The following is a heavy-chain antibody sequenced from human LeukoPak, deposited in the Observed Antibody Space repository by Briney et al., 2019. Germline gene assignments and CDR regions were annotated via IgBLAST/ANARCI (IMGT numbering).Heavy chain of an antibody. V-gene: IGHV3-23*01. CDR2: ISGSGGST. CDR1: GFTFSSYA. D-gene: IGHD1-26*01. J-gene: IGHJ4*02. CDR3: AKAGIVGATPPYYFDY. Sequence: GGSLRLSCAASGFTFSSYAMSWVRQAPGKGLEWVSAISGSGGSTYYADSVKGRFTISRDNSKNTLYLQMNSLRAEDTAVYYCAKAGIVGATPPYYFDYWGQGTLVTVSS.